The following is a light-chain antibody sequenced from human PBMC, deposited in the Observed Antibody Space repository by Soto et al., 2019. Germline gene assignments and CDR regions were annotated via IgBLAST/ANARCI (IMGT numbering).Light chain of an antibody. CDR2: AAS. CDR1: QSISSY. V-gene: IGKV1-39*01. Sequence: DIQMTQSPSSLSASVGDRVTITCRASQSISSYLNWYQQKPGKAPKLLIYAASSLQSGVPSRFSGSGSGTDFTLTISSLQPEDFATYYCQQRYSTPWTFGQGTKVELK. J-gene: IGKJ1*01. CDR3: QQRYSTPWT.